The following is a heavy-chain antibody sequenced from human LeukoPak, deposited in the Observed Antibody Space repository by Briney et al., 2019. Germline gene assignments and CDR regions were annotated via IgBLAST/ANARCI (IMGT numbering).Heavy chain of an antibody. CDR3: ARVWSPPYTSSWPYYFDY. Sequence: PGGSLRLSCAASGFTFSDYYMSWIRQAPGKGLEWVSSISRSSSYIYYADSLKGRFTISRDNAKNSLYLQMNSLRVEDTAVYYCARVWSPPYTSSWPYYFDYWGQGTLVTVSS. D-gene: IGHD6-13*01. CDR2: ISRSSSYI. J-gene: IGHJ4*02. V-gene: IGHV3-11*06. CDR1: GFTFSDYY.